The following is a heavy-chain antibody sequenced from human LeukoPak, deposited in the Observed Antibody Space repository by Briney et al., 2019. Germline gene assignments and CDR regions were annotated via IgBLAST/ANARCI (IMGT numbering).Heavy chain of an antibody. V-gene: IGHV3-23*01. Sequence: GGSLRLSCAASGFTFANYAMTWVRQAPGKGLGRVSLISGSGSNTYYTDSVQGRFTISRDNSRNTLYLQMSSLRAEDTAIYYCAKERGISYTYEFDYWGQGALVTVSS. CDR2: ISGSGSNT. D-gene: IGHD3-16*01. CDR1: GFTFANYA. J-gene: IGHJ4*02. CDR3: AKERGISYTYEFDY.